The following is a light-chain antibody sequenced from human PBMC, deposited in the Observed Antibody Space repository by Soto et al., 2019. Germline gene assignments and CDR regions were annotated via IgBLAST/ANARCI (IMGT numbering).Light chain of an antibody. CDR2: SAS. V-gene: IGKV1-9*01. J-gene: IGKJ2*02. CDR3: QQLNTYLPCT. Sequence: IQLTQFPSSLSASVGDRVTITCRASQGIGNYLAWYQQKPGNAPELLIFSASTLQVGVPSRFSGSGSGTDFTLTISSLQPEDFATDYCQQLNTYLPCTFGQGTRLEIK. CDR1: QGIGNY.